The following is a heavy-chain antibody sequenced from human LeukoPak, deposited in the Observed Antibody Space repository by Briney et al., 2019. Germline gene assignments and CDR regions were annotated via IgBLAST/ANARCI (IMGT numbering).Heavy chain of an antibody. CDR2: IKGDGTIT. CDR3: ATVHLG. V-gene: IGHV3-74*01. CDR1: GFTFSSYW. Sequence: GGSLRLSCAASGFTFSSYWMHWVRQAPGKGLEWVSRIKGDGTITSYADSVKGRFTISRDNAKNTLHLQMNSLRPDDTAVYYCATVHLGWGQGTLVTVSS. J-gene: IGHJ4*02.